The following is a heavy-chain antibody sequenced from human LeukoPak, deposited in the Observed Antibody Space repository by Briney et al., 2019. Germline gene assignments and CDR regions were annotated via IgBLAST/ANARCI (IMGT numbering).Heavy chain of an antibody. CDR1: GGSFSGYY. V-gene: IGHV4-34*01. J-gene: IGHJ5*02. D-gene: IGHD2-15*01. Sequence: PSETLSLTCAVYGGSFSGYYWSWIRQPPGKGLEWIGEINRSGSTNYNPSLKSRVTISVDTSKNQFSLKLSSVTAADTAVYYCARVGVRYCSGGSCQNWFDPWGQGTLVTVSS. CDR3: ARVGVRYCSGGSCQNWFDP. CDR2: INRSGST.